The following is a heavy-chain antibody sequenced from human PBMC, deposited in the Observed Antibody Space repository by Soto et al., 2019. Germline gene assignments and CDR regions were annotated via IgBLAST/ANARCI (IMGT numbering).Heavy chain of an antibody. D-gene: IGHD7-27*01. CDR3: ARDLSWGSNWYYYMDV. V-gene: IGHV3-48*01. CDR2: ISSSSSVI. J-gene: IGHJ6*03. CDR1: GFILSDCA. Sequence: EVQLVESGGGLVQPGGSLRLSCATSGFILSDCAINWVRQAPGKGLEWGSYISSSSSVIDYADSLKGRFTVSRDNARNSLYLQMNSLRAEDTAVYYCARDLSWGSNWYYYMDVWGKGTTVTVSS.